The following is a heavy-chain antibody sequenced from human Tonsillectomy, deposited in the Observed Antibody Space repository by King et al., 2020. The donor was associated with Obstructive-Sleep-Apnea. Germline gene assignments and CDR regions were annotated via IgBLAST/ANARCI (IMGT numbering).Heavy chain of an antibody. CDR1: GFTFSSYA. CDR2: ISYDGSNK. D-gene: IGHD5-18*01. CDR3: ARALDTAMVPPNYYYYYYGMDV. J-gene: IGHJ6*02. V-gene: IGHV3-30*04. Sequence: QLVQSGGGVVQPGRSLRLSCAASGFTFSSYAMHWVRQAPGKGLEWVAVISYDGSNKYYADSVKGRFTISRDNSKNTLYLQMNSLRAEDTAVYYCARALDTAMVPPNYYYYYYGMDVWGQGTTVTVSS.